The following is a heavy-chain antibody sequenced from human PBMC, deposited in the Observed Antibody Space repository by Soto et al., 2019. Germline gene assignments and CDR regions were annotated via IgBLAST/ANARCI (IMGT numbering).Heavy chain of an antibody. Sequence: GGSLRLSCAASGFTFSSYAMSWVRQAPGKGLEWVSAMSGSGGSTYYADSVKGRFTISRDNSKNTLYLQMNSLRAEDTAVYYCAKASMVGVILDYWGQGTLVTVSS. CDR1: GFTFSSYA. D-gene: IGHD3-10*01. CDR3: AKASMVGVILDY. J-gene: IGHJ4*02. V-gene: IGHV3-23*01. CDR2: MSGSGGST.